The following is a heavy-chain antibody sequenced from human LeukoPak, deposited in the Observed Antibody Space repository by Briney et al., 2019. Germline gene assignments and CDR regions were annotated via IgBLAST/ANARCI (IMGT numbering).Heavy chain of an antibody. Sequence: SVKVSCKASGGTFSSYAIIWVRQAPGQGLEWMGGIIPIFGTANYAQKFQGRVTITTDESTSTAYMELSSLRSEDTAVYYCARTRTLVPGYFDYWGQGTLVTVSS. V-gene: IGHV1-69*05. CDR2: IIPIFGTA. CDR1: GGTFSSYA. CDR3: ARTRTLVPGYFDY. D-gene: IGHD3-10*01. J-gene: IGHJ4*02.